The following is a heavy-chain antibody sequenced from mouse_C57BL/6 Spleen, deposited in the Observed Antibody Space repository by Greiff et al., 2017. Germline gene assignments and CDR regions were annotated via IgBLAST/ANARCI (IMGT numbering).Heavy chain of an antibody. J-gene: IGHJ3*01. CDR3: ARGGYGSSYDFAY. Sequence: EVKLMESGPGLVKPSQSLSLTCSVTGYSITSGYYWNWIRQFPGNKLEWMGYISYDGSNNYNPSLKNRISITRDTSKNQFFLKLNSVTTEDTATYYCARGGYGSSYDFAYWGQGTLVTVSA. CDR2: ISYDGSN. D-gene: IGHD1-1*01. V-gene: IGHV3-6*01. CDR1: GYSITSGYY.